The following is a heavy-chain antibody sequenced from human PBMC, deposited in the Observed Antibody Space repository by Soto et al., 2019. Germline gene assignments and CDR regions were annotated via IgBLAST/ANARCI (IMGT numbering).Heavy chain of an antibody. CDR3: ARGGYFYGSGSDNWFDP. J-gene: IGHJ5*02. V-gene: IGHV3-7*01. D-gene: IGHD3-10*01. CDR2: IKHDGGQK. CDR1: GFTFSGYW. Sequence: GGSLRLSCAASGFTFSGYWMTWVRQAPGKGLEWVANIKHDGGQKYYVDSVKGRFTISRDNAKNSLYLQINSLRAEDTAIYYCARGGYFYGSGSDNWFDPWGQGTLVTVSS.